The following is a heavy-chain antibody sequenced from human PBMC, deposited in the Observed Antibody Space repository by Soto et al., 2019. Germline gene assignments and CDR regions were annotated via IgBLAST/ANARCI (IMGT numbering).Heavy chain of an antibody. V-gene: IGHV3-30*18. D-gene: IGHD3-22*01. J-gene: IGHJ3*01. CDR2: ISYDESTT. Sequence: QVQLVESGGGVVQPGRSLRLSCAASGFSFSRYGIHWVRQAPGKGPEWVAVISYDESTTFYADSVKGRFTISRDNSKNTLFLQMNSLRPEDTAVYYCSKAMIGSYDSDAFDVWGQGTMVTVSS. CDR3: SKAMIGSYDSDAFDV. CDR1: GFSFSRYG.